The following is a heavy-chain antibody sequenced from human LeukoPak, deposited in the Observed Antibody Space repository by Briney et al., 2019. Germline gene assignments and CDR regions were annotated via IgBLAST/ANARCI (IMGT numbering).Heavy chain of an antibody. CDR3: AKRSSGWGFDY. CDR1: GFTFDDYA. Sequence: LRLSCAASGFTFDDYAMHWVRQAPGKGLEWVSGISWNSGSIGYADSVKGRFTISRDNAKNSLYLQMNSLRAEDTALYYCAKRSSGWGFDYWGQGTLVTVSS. J-gene: IGHJ4*02. V-gene: IGHV3-9*01. CDR2: ISWNSGSI. D-gene: IGHD6-19*01.